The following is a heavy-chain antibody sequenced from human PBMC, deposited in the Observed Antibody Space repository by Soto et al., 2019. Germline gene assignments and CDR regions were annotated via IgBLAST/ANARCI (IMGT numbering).Heavy chain of an antibody. CDR1: GDSVSTYSAT. V-gene: IGHV6-1*01. Sequence: QVQLQQSGPGLVKPSQTLSLTCAISGDSVSTYSATWDWIRQSPSRGLEWLGRTYYRSKWYNDYAASVKARTTITPDTSNNHLSLQRNSVTPDDTAVYYCARLIGNSWLDSWGQGTLVTVSS. CDR2: TYYRSKWYN. CDR3: ARLIGNSWLDS. D-gene: IGHD2-8*01. J-gene: IGHJ5*01.